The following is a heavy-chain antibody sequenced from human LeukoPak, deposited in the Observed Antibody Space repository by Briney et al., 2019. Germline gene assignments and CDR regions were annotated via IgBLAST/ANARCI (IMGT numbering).Heavy chain of an antibody. CDR3: ARIIVVVPAAIEGFDY. V-gene: IGHV4-30-4*08. D-gene: IGHD2-2*02. J-gene: IGHJ4*02. CDR1: GGSISSGDYY. Sequence: SQTLSLTCTVSGGSISSGDYYWSWIRQPPGKGLEWIGYIYCSGSTYYNPSLKSRVTISVDTSKNQFSLKLSSVTAADTAVYYCARIIVVVPAAIEGFDYWGQGTLVTVSS. CDR2: IYCSGST.